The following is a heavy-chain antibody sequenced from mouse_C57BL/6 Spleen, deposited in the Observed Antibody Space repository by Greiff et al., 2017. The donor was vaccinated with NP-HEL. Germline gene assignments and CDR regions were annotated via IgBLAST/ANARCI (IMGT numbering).Heavy chain of an antibody. CDR3: ARSRSTTVVRYFDV. CDR1: GYTFTSYW. CDR2: IDPSDSYT. Sequence: QVQLQQSGAELVKPGASVKLSCKASGYTFTSYWMQWVKQRPGQGLEWIGEIDPSDSYTNYNQKFKGKATLTVDTSSSTAYMQLSSLTSEDSAVYYCARSRSTTVVRYFDVWGTGTTVTVSS. D-gene: IGHD1-1*01. V-gene: IGHV1-50*01. J-gene: IGHJ1*03.